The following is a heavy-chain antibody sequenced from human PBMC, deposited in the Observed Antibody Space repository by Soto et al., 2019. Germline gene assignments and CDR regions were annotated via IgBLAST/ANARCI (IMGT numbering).Heavy chain of an antibody. CDR2: MFHSGST. Sequence: SETLSLTCAVSGYFISSGYYWGWIRQPPGKGLEWIGSMFHSGSTHYNPSLKCRVTISVDTSKNHFSLRLSSVTAPDTAVYYCARGHIVVVPTVGWFDPWGQGTLVTVSS. CDR1: GYFISSGYY. CDR3: ARGHIVVVPTVGWFDP. D-gene: IGHD2-2*01. V-gene: IGHV4-38-2*01. J-gene: IGHJ5*02.